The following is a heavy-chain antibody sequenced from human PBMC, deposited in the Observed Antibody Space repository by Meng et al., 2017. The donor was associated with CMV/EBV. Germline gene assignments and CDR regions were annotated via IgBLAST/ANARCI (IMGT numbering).Heavy chain of an antibody. Sequence: ASVKVSCKASGYTFTGYYMHWVRQAPGQGLEWMGWINPNSGGTNYAQKFQGRVTMTRDTSISTAYMELSRLRSDDTAVYCCARQVSIAARPNYYGMDVWGQGTTVTVSS. D-gene: IGHD6-6*01. CDR2: INPNSGGT. J-gene: IGHJ6*02. V-gene: IGHV1-2*02. CDR3: ARQVSIAARPNYYGMDV. CDR1: GYTFTGYY.